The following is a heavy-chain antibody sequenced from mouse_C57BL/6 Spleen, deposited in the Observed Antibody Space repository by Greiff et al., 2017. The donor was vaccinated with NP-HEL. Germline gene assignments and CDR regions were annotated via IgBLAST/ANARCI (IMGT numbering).Heavy chain of an antibody. CDR3: ARKGAGTRYFDV. CDR2: INPNNGGT. Sequence: EVQLQQSGPELVKPGASVKIPCKASGYTFTDYNMDWVKQSHGKSLEWIGDINPNNGGTIYNQKFKSKATLTVDKSSSTAYMELRSLTAEDTAVYYCARKGAGTRYFDVWGTGTTVTVSS. D-gene: IGHD4-1*01. CDR1: GYTFTDYN. J-gene: IGHJ1*03. V-gene: IGHV1-18*01.